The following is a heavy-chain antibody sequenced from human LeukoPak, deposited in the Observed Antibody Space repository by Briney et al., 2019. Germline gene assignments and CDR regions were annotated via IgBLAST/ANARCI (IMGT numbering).Heavy chain of an antibody. V-gene: IGHV3-48*03. CDR2: IDTIGTNT. CDR3: ARVRISAAGAGFDY. D-gene: IGHD6-13*01. CDR1: QFTFRNYE. Sequence: GGSLRLSCTTSQFTFRNYEVNWVRQAPGKGLEWVSYIDTIGTNTKYADSVMGRFTISRDNAKNSLYLQMNNLRPEDTAVFYCARVRISAAGAGFDYWGQGTLVIVSS. J-gene: IGHJ4*02.